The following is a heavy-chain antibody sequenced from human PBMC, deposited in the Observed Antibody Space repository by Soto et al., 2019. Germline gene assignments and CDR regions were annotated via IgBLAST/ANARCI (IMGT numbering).Heavy chain of an antibody. CDR3: ARRMVRGVRWLDA. V-gene: IGHV4-34*01. D-gene: IGHD3-10*01. CDR1: GGSFSGYY. J-gene: IGHJ5*02. Sequence: SETLSLTCAVYGGSFSGYYWSWIREPPGKGLEWIGEINHSGSTNYNPSLKSRVTISVDTSKNQFSLKLSSVTAADTAVYYCARRMVRGVRWLDAWGQGTLVTVSS. CDR2: INHSGST.